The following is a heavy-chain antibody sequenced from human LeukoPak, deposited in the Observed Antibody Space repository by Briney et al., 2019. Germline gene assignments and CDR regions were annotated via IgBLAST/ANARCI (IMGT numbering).Heavy chain of an antibody. CDR2: ISGENGDT. CDR1: VYSFTIYG. Sequence: ASVKVSCKTSVYSFTIYGLTWVRQAPGQGLEWMGWISGENGDTKSAQKFQDRVTMTTDASTSTAYMELKSLTSDDTAVYYCARAGAAVTRHFDYWGQGTLVTVSS. V-gene: IGHV1-18*01. J-gene: IGHJ4*02. D-gene: IGHD4-17*01. CDR3: ARAGAAVTRHFDY.